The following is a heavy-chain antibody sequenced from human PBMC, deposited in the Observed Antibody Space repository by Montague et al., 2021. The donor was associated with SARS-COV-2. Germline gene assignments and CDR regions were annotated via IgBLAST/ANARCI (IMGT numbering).Heavy chain of an antibody. D-gene: IGHD5/OR15-5a*01. Sequence: SETLSLTCLVSGGTISTDNLYWYWAWIRQPPGKGLEWIGSIFLNGDSYYNPSLNTRVTISIDTSRNHFSLSLTSVTAPDTAVYYCARHVSNLRAAVDYFDYWGQGTPVTVSS. CDR3: ARHVSNLRAAVDYFDY. CDR2: IFLNGDS. CDR1: GGTISTDNLYWY. V-gene: IGHV4-39*01. J-gene: IGHJ4*02.